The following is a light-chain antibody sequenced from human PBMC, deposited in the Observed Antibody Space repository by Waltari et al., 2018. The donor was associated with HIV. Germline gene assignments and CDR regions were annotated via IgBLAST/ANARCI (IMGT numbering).Light chain of an antibody. Sequence: DIQMTQSPSSLSASVGERVTFTCRASQDIKEFLAWFQQKPGKTPKPLISSASSLHSGVPSKFSGSGSGTDFTLTISSLQPEDSATYYCQQYYKYPPTFGQGTKLEIK. V-gene: IGKV1-16*02. CDR1: QDIKEF. J-gene: IGKJ2*01. CDR2: SAS. CDR3: QQYYKYPPT.